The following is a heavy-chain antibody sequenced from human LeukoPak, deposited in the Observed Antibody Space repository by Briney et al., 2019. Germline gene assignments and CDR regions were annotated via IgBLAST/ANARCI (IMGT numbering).Heavy chain of an antibody. Sequence: NPSETLSLTCAVSGGSISSSNWWSWVRQPPGKGLEWIGEIYHSGSTNYNPSLKSRVTISVDKSKNQFSLKLSSVTAADTAVYYCASHSSGPHNWFDPWGQGTLVTVSS. D-gene: IGHD6-19*01. J-gene: IGHJ5*02. CDR2: IYHSGST. V-gene: IGHV4-4*02. CDR1: GGSISSSNW. CDR3: ASHSSGPHNWFDP.